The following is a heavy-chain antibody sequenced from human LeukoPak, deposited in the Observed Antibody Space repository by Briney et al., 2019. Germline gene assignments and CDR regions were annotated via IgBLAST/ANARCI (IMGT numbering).Heavy chain of an antibody. CDR2: INHSGST. J-gene: IGHJ4*02. V-gene: IGHV4-34*01. CDR3: ARRVGNSGYGFDY. D-gene: IGHD5-12*01. CDR1: GGSFSGYY. Sequence: SETLSLTCAVYGGSFSGYYWSWIRQPPGKGLEWIGEINHSGSTNCNPSLKSRVTISVDTSKNQFSLKLSSVTAADTAVYYCARRVGNSGYGFDYWGQGTLVTVSS.